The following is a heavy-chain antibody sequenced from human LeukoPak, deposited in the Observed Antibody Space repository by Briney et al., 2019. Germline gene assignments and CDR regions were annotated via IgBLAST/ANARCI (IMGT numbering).Heavy chain of an antibody. J-gene: IGHJ3*02. Sequence: SETLSLTCTVSGGSISSSSYYWGWIRQPPGKGLEWIGSIYYSGSTYYNPSLKSRVTISVDTSKNQFSLKLSSVTAADTAVYYCALTGSDDAFDIWGQGTMVTVSS. CDR2: IYYSGST. V-gene: IGHV4-39*07. CDR3: ALTGSDDAFDI. CDR1: GGSISSSSYY. D-gene: IGHD6-19*01.